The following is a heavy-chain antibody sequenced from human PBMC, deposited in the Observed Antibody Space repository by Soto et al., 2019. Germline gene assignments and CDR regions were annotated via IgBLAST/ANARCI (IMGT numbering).Heavy chain of an antibody. CDR3: CRGSEHSYPGGRIFDF. D-gene: IGHD1-26*01. Sequence: EVQLLVSGGDLVQPGGSLRLSCVASGFTFGSRAMSWVRQAPGEGLEWVSTITDNGGDSKSADSVRGRFTISRDNSKNILYRQKKSQRAEDSAIDYCCRGSEHSYPGGRIFDFWGRGTLVSVSS. V-gene: IGHV3-23*01. CDR1: GFTFGSRA. CDR2: ITDNGGDS. J-gene: IGHJ4*02.